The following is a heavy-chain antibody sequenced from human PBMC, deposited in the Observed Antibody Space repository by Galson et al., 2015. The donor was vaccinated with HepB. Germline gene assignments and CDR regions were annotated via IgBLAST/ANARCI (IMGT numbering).Heavy chain of an antibody. V-gene: IGHV3-7*03. CDR3: ARDWHYYDSSDYPSFDY. D-gene: IGHD3-22*01. CDR2: IKQDGSEK. J-gene: IGHJ4*02. CDR1: GFTFSTYW. Sequence: SLRLSCAASGFTFSTYWMSWVRQALGKGLEWVANIKQDGSEKYYVDSVKGRFTISRDNAKNSLYLQMNSMRAEDTAVYYCARDWHYYDSSDYPSFDYWGQGTLVTVSS.